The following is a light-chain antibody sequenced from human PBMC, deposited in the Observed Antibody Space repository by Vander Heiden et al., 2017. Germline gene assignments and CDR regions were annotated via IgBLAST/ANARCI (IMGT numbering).Light chain of an antibody. V-gene: IGLV1-44*01. CDR2: SND. Sequence: QSVLTQPPSASRTPGQRVTISCSGSSSDIGSNTVDWYQQLPGTAPKLLIYSNDQRPSGVPDRFSGSKSGTSASLAISGRQSEDEADYYCAAWDDSLNGWVFGGGTKLTVL. CDR1: SSDIGSNT. CDR3: AAWDDSLNGWV. J-gene: IGLJ3*02.